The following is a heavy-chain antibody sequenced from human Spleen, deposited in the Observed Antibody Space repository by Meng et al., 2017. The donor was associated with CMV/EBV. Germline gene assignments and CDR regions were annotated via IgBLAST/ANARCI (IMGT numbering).Heavy chain of an antibody. CDR3: ARDMYSSYASPYNWFDP. V-gene: IGHV1-2*02. CDR2: IHPNSGGT. J-gene: IGHJ5*02. Sequence: ASVKVSCKASGYTFTAYYIHWVRQAPGQGLEWMGWIHPNSGGTNYAQKFQGRVTMTRDTSISTAYMELSRLRSDDTAVYYCARDMYSSYASPYNWFDPWGQGTLVTVSS. D-gene: IGHD4-11*01. CDR1: GYTFTAYY.